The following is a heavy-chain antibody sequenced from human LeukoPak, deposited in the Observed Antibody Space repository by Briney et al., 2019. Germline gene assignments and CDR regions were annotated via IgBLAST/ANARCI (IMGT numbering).Heavy chain of an antibody. V-gene: IGHV3-7*03. J-gene: IGHJ6*03. Sequence: GGSLRLSCAASGFTFSSYWMSWVRQAPGKGLEWVANIKQDGSEKYYVDSVKGRFTISRDNSKNTLYLQMNSLRAEDTAVYYCAKDSYYYYYMDVWGKGTTVTISS. CDR1: GFTFSSYW. CDR3: AKDSYYYYYMDV. CDR2: IKQDGSEK.